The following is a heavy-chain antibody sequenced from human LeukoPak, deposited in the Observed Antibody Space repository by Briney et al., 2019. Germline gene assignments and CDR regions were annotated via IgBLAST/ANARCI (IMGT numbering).Heavy chain of an antibody. J-gene: IGHJ4*02. D-gene: IGHD3-16*01. CDR1: GFSFSSYA. CDR3: AKDGGQGADY. CDR2: ISGSDGST. Sequence: GGSLRLSCAASGFSFSSYAMSWVRQAPGKGLEWVSGISGSDGSTYYADSVKGRFTISRDNSKNTLYLQMNSLRAEDMAVYYCAKDGGQGADYWGQGTLVSVSS. V-gene: IGHV3-23*01.